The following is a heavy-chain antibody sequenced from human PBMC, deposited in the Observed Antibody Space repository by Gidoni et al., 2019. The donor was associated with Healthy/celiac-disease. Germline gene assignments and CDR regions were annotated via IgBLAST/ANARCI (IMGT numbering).Heavy chain of an antibody. CDR2: SSGSGGST. V-gene: IGHV3-23*01. CDR3: AKFVDSPVITFGGVIDY. Sequence: EVQLLESGGGLVQPGGSLRLSCAASGFTFSSYAMSWVRQAPGKGLEWVSASSGSGGSTYYADSVKGRFTISRDNSKNTLYLQMNSLRAEDTAVYYCAKFVDSPVITFGGVIDYWGQGTLVTVSS. CDR1: GFTFSSYA. D-gene: IGHD3-16*01. J-gene: IGHJ4*02.